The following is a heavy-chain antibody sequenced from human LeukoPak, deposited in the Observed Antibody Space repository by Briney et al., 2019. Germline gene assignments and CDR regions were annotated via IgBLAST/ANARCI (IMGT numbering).Heavy chain of an antibody. CDR3: ARGAYSSGWAYFDH. CDR1: GFTFSSYS. D-gene: IGHD6-19*01. J-gene: IGHJ4*02. V-gene: IGHV3-48*04. CDR2: ISFSVNTK. Sequence: GGSLRLSRAASGFTFSSYSMNWVRQAPGKGLEWVSYISFSVNTKYYGDSVKGRFTISRDNAKNSLYLHMDSLRAEDTAVYYCARGAYSSGWAYFDHWGQGTLVTVSS.